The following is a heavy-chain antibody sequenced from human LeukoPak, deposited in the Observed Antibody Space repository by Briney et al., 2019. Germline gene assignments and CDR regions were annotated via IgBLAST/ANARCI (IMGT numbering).Heavy chain of an antibody. J-gene: IGHJ4*02. CDR3: TKGQQQYPRSVDY. Sequence: GGSLRLSCAASGFTFSSYAMNWVRQAPGKGLEWVSCISGSGDSTYYADSVKGRFTISRDNYKITVYLQMNSLRAEDTAVYYCTKGQQQYPRSVDYWGQGTLVAVSS. CDR2: ISGSGDST. V-gene: IGHV3-23*01. D-gene: IGHD6-13*01. CDR1: GFTFSSYA.